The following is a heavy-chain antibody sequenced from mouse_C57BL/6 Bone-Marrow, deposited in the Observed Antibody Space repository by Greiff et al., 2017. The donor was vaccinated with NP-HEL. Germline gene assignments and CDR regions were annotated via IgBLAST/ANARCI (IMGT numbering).Heavy chain of an antibody. J-gene: IGHJ1*03. CDR3: ARRDYGDWYFDV. CDR1: GYSFTGYY. D-gene: IGHD2-4*01. CDR2: INPSTGGT. Sequence: VQLQQSGPELVKPGASVKISCKASGYSFTGYYMNWVKQSPEKSLEWIGEINPSTGGTTYNQKFKAKDTLTVYKSSSTAYMQLKSLTAEDSAVYYCARRDYGDWYFDVWGTGTTVTVSS. V-gene: IGHV1-42*01.